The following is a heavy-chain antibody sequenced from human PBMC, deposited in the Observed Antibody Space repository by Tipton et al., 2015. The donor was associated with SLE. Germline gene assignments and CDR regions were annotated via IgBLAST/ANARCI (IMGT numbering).Heavy chain of an antibody. J-gene: IGHJ4*02. D-gene: IGHD4-17*01. CDR1: GFSFSRYA. V-gene: IGHV3-33*01. CDR3: ARAGMTTPNSPVDS. CDR2: IWYDGSHE. Sequence: SLRLSCEASGFSFSRYAMHWVRQAPGKGLEWVALIWYDGSHEYYAESLKGRFTISRDNSKNNLYLQMNSLRNEDTALYYCARAGMTTPNSPVDSWGQGTLVTVSS.